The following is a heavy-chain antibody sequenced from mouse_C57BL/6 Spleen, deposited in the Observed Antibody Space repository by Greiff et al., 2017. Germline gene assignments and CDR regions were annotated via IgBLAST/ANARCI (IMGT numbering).Heavy chain of an antibody. CDR2: IYWDDDK. CDR1: GFSLSTSGMG. V-gene: IGHV8-12*01. Sequence: ESGPGILQSSQTLSLTCSFSGFSLSTSGMGVSWIRQPSGKGLEWLAHIYWDDDKRYYPSLKSRLTISKYTSKNQVCLKITSVDTADTATYYCARRVYYGNYVEAIDYWGQGTSVTVSS. D-gene: IGHD2-1*01. CDR3: ARRVYYGNYVEAIDY. J-gene: IGHJ4*01.